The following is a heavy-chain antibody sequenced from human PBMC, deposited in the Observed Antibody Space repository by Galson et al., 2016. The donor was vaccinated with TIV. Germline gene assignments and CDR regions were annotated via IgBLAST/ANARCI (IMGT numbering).Heavy chain of an antibody. Sequence: SVKVSCKASGGTFTSFAISWVRQSRGQGLEWMGGTVPMFGIVAYAQKFQGKITLTADASTSTAYMELRSLRSDDTAVYYCARGGWSGDPGDYHYYYRDVWGKGTTVIVS. CDR1: GGTFTSFA. CDR3: ARGGWSGDPGDYHYYYRDV. CDR2: TVPMFGIV. V-gene: IGHV1-69*13. D-gene: IGHD3-3*01. J-gene: IGHJ6*03.